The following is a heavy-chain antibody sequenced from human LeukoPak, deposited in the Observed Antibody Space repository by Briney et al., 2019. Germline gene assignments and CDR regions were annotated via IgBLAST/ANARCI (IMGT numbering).Heavy chain of an antibody. CDR1: GFTFSYYA. V-gene: IGHV3-23*01. J-gene: IGHJ4*02. D-gene: IGHD5-12*01. CDR2: LSGSGGST. Sequence: PGGSLRLSCAASGFTFSYYAMNWVRQAPGKGLEWVSALSGSGGSTYYADSVKGRFTISRDNSMNTLYLQMNSLRADDTAVYYCAKDMVAEGGRVYFDYWDQGTLVTVSS. CDR3: AKDMVAEGGRVYFDY.